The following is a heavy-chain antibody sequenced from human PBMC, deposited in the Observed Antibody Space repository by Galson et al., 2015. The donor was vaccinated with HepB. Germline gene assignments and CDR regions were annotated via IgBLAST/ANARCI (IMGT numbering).Heavy chain of an antibody. V-gene: IGHV3-23*01. CDR1: GFTFSSYA. D-gene: IGHD6-19*01. CDR3: AKDQTVAGNFDY. J-gene: IGHJ4*02. Sequence: SLRLSCAASGFTFSSYAMSWVRQAPGKGLEWVSAISGSGGSTYYADSVKGRFTISRDNSKNTLYLQMNSLRAEDTAVYYCAKDQTVAGNFDYWGQGTLVTVSS. CDR2: ISGSGGST.